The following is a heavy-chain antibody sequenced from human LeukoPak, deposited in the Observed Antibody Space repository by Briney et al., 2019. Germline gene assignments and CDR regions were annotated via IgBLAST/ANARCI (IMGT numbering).Heavy chain of an antibody. CDR1: GFTFSNYG. J-gene: IGHJ4*02. D-gene: IGHD5-24*01. CDR3: ARWRWAQSEFEY. CDR2: IRSEGVNK. V-gene: IGHV3-30*02. Sequence: GGSLRLSCVASGFTFSNYGMHWVRQAPGKGLEWVAFIRSEGVNKYYGDSVEGRFTVSRDNSKNTLSLHMNSLGPEDTAVYYCARWRWAQSEFEYWGRGTLVTVSS.